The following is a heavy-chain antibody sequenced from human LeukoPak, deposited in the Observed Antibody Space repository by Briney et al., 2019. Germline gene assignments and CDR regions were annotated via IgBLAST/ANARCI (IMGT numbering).Heavy chain of an antibody. CDR2: INPSGGST. Sequence: GASVKVSCKASGYTFTSYYMHWVRQAPGQGLEWMGIINPSGGSTSYAQKFQGRVTMTRDTSTSTVYMELRSLRSDDTAVYYCARAGYCSSTSCYEDAFDIWGQGTMVTVSS. CDR3: ARAGYCSSTSCYEDAFDI. CDR1: GYTFTSYY. D-gene: IGHD2-2*01. V-gene: IGHV1-46*01. J-gene: IGHJ3*02.